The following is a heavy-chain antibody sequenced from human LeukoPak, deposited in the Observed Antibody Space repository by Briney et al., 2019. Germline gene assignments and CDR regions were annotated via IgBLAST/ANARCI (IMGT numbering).Heavy chain of an antibody. CDR2: MCGSGGST. Sequence: GGSLRLSCAASGFTFSSYAMSGVRQSPGKGLEWVSAMCGSGGSTFYADSVKGRFTISRDNSKNTLYLQMNSLRAEDTAVYYCAKDERGYYGSGSYYSPYYYYYYMDVWGKGTTVTISS. J-gene: IGHJ6*03. CDR3: AKDERGYYGSGSYYSPYYYYYYMDV. D-gene: IGHD3-10*01. V-gene: IGHV3-23*01. CDR1: GFTFSSYA.